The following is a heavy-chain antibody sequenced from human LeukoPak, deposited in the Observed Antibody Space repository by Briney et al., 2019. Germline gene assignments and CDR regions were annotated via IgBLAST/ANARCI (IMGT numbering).Heavy chain of an antibody. Sequence: GGSLRLSCAASGFTFSSYAMNWVRQAPGKGLEWVSAISGSGGSTFYADSVKGRFTISRDNSKNTLYPQMNSLRAEDTAVYYCARPQQWLAAFDYWGQGTLVTVSS. V-gene: IGHV3-23*01. J-gene: IGHJ4*02. CDR3: ARPQQWLAAFDY. D-gene: IGHD6-19*01. CDR1: GFTFSSYA. CDR2: ISGSGGST.